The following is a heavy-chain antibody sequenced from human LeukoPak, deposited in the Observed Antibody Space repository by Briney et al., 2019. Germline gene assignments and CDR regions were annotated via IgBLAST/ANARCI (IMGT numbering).Heavy chain of an antibody. D-gene: IGHD1-26*01. CDR3: AREVGATTFYYYYYMDV. J-gene: IGHJ6*03. CDR2: ISRTSSTI. CDR1: GFTFSNYS. V-gene: IGHV3-48*04. Sequence: PGGSLRLSCAASGFTFSNYSMNWVRQGPGKGLEWVAYISRTSSTIYYGDSVKGRFTISRDNAKNSLYLQMNSLRAEDTAVYYCAREVGATTFYYYYYMDVWGKGTTVTVSS.